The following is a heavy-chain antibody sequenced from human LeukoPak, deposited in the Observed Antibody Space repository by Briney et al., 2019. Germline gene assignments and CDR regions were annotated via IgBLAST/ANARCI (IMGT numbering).Heavy chain of an antibody. Sequence: PSETLSLTCTVSGYSISSGYYWGWIRQPPGKGLEWIGSIYHSGSTYYNPSLKRRVTISVDTSKNQFSLKLSSVTAADTAVYYCARDRGMGGFDPWGQGTLVTVSS. D-gene: IGHD3-16*01. J-gene: IGHJ5*02. CDR3: ARDRGMGGFDP. CDR1: GYSISSGYY. V-gene: IGHV4-38-2*02. CDR2: IYHSGST.